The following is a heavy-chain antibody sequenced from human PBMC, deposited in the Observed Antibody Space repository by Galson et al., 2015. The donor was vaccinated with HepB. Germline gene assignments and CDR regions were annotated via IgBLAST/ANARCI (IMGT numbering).Heavy chain of an antibody. V-gene: IGHV3-30*04. CDR2: ISYDGSNK. D-gene: IGHD6-13*01. CDR3: ARDYASNWYFNHYYGMDV. CDR1: GFTFSSYT. J-gene: IGHJ6*02. Sequence: SLRLSCAASGFTFSSYTMHWVRQAPGKGLEWVAVISYDGSNKYYADSVKGRFTISRDNSKNTLYLQMNSLRAEDTAVYYCARDYASNWYFNHYYGMDVWGQGTTVTVSS.